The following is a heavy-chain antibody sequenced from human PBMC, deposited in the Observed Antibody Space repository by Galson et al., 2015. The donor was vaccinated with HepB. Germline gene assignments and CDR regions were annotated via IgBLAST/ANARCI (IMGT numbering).Heavy chain of an antibody. CDR2: ISSSSSTI. D-gene: IGHD5-24*01. Sequence: SLRLSCAASGFTFSSYSMNWVRQAPGKGLEWVSYISSSSSTIYYADSVKGRFTISRDNAKNSLYLQMNSLRAEDTAVYYCARARGGYVSRGNGAFDIWGQGTLVTVSS. CDR1: GFTFSSYS. V-gene: IGHV3-48*01. J-gene: IGHJ3*02. CDR3: ARARGGYVSRGNGAFDI.